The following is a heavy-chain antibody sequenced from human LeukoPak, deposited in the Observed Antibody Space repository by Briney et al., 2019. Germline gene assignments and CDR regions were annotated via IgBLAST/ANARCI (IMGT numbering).Heavy chain of an antibody. D-gene: IGHD2-2*01. J-gene: IGHJ6*03. Sequence: SVKVSCKASGGTFSSYAISWVRQAPGQGLEWMGGIIPIFGTANYAQKFQGRVTITADESTSTAYMELSSLRSEDTAVYYCARIGHCSSTSCSHYMDVWGKGTTVTVSS. CDR1: GGTFSSYA. CDR3: ARIGHCSSTSCSHYMDV. V-gene: IGHV1-69*13. CDR2: IIPIFGTA.